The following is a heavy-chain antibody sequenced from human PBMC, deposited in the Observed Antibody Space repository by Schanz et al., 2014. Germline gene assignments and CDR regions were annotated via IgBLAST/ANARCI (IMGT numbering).Heavy chain of an antibody. V-gene: IGHV3-30*18. J-gene: IGHJ4*02. CDR3: AKDSTHIDIVLVPTAIDY. CDR1: GFIFSSYG. CDR2: MSYDGSIK. D-gene: IGHD2-2*01. Sequence: ADLVESGGGVVQPGRSLRLSCAASGFIFSSYGMHWVRQAPGKGLEWVAAMSYDGSIKYYGDSVKGRFTISRDNSKNTLYLHMNTLRSEDTAVYYCAKDSTHIDIVLVPTAIDYWGQGTLVTVSS.